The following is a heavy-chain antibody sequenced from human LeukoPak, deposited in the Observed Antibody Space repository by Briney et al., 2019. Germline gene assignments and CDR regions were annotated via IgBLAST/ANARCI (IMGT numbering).Heavy chain of an antibody. Sequence: GGSLRLSCAASGFTVSSNYMSWVRQAPGKGLEWVAVIYSGGSTYYADSVKGRFTISRDNSKNTLYLQMNSLRAEDTAVYYCARGLLWFGELWGWGQGTLVTVPS. CDR1: GFTVSSNY. J-gene: IGHJ4*02. D-gene: IGHD3-10*01. CDR2: IYSGGST. CDR3: ARGLLWFGELWG. V-gene: IGHV3-53*01.